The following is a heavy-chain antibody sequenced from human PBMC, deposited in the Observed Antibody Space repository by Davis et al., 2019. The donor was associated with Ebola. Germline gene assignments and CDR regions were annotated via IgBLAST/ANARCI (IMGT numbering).Heavy chain of an antibody. V-gene: IGHV4-39*01. CDR1: GGPISSYY. Sequence: MPSETLSLTCTVPGGPISSYYWSWIRQPPGKGLEWIGSIYYSGSTYYNPSLKSRVTISVDTSKNQFSLKLSSVTAADTAVYYCARHRASHRSWVPFDYWGQGTLVTVSA. CDR3: ARHRASHRSWVPFDY. D-gene: IGHD2-15*01. CDR2: IYYSGST. J-gene: IGHJ4*02.